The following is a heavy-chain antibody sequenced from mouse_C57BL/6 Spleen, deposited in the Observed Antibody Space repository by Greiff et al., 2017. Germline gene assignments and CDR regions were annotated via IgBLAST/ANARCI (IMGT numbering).Heavy chain of an antibody. CDR2: ISDGGSYT. D-gene: IGHD4-1*01. CDR3: AREASWDRDAMDY. CDR1: GFTFSSYA. Sequence: EVQLMESGGGLVKPGGSLKLSCAASGFTFSSYAMSWVRQTPEKRLEWVATISDGGSYTYYPDNVKGRFTISRDNAKNNLYLQMSHLKSEDTAMYYCAREASWDRDAMDYWGQGTSVTVSS. V-gene: IGHV5-4*01. J-gene: IGHJ4*01.